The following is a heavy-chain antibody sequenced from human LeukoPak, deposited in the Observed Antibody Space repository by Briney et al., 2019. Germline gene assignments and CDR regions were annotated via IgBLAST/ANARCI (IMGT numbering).Heavy chain of an antibody. J-gene: IGHJ4*02. Sequence: SETLSLTCTVSGGSIGSYYWSWIRQPPGKGLEWIGYIYYSGSTYYNPSLKSRVTISVDTSKNQFSLKLSSVTAADTAVYYCARRLTSTYYYDSSGYFTNWGQGTLVTVSS. CDR1: GGSIGSYY. D-gene: IGHD3-22*01. V-gene: IGHV4-59*04. CDR2: IYYSGST. CDR3: ARRLTSTYYYDSSGYFTN.